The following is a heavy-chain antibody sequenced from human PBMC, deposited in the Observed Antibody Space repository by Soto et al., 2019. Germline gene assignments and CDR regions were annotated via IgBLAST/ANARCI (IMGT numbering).Heavy chain of an antibody. D-gene: IGHD3-22*01. CDR1: GFTFSSYA. V-gene: IGHV3-30-3*01. CDR3: ASGGPDSSGYYLGEFDY. J-gene: IGHJ4*02. Sequence: PGGSLRLSCAASGFTFSSYAMHWVRQAPGKGLEWVAVISYDGSNKYYADSVKGRFTISRDNSKNTLYLQMNSLRAEDKAVYYCASGGPDSSGYYLGEFDYWGQGPLGTVSS. CDR2: ISYDGSNK.